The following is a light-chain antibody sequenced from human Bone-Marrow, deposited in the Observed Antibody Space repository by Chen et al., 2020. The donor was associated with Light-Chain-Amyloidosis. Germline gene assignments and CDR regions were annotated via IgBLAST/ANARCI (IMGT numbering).Light chain of an antibody. CDR3: QHYDDVPQFT. CDR1: QDIKTG. Sequence: DIQMTQSPSSLSASIGGRVTITCQASQDIKTGLNWYQQKPGTAPKLLIFDASSLETGVPSRFSGSGSGTDFTLTISNLYLEDAATYYCQHYDDVPQFTFCPGTKV. CDR2: DAS. V-gene: IGKV1-33*01. J-gene: IGKJ3*01.